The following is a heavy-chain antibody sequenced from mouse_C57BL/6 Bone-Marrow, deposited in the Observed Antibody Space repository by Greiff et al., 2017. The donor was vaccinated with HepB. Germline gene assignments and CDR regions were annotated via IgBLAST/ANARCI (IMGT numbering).Heavy chain of an antibody. Sequence: EVKLMESGGGLVQPGGSLKLSCAASGFTFSDYYMYWVRQTPEKRLEWVAYISNGGGSTYYPDTVKGRFTISRDNAKNTLYLQMSRLKSEDTAMYYCARPVITTVVAPEGYAMDYWGQGTSVTVSS. V-gene: IGHV5-12*01. CDR3: ARPVITTVVAPEGYAMDY. J-gene: IGHJ4*01. CDR2: ISNGGGST. D-gene: IGHD1-1*01. CDR1: GFTFSDYY.